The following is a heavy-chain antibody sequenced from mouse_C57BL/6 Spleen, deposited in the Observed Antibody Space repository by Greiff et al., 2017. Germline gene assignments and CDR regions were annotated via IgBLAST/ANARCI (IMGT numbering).Heavy chain of an antibody. Sequence: DVKLVESGGGLVKPGGSLKLSCAASGFTFSSYAMSWVRQTPEKRLEWVATISDGGSYTYYPDNVKGRFTISRDNAKNNLYLQMSHLKSEDTAMYYCARGGGSSPYWYFDVWGTGTTVTVSS. D-gene: IGHD1-1*01. CDR2: ISDGGSYT. J-gene: IGHJ1*03. V-gene: IGHV5-4*03. CDR1: GFTFSSYA. CDR3: ARGGGSSPYWYFDV.